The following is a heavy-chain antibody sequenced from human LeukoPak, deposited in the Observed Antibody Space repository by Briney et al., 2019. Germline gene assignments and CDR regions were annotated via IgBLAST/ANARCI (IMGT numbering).Heavy chain of an antibody. Sequence: GGSLSLSCAASGFTFSSYSMNWVRQAPGKGLEWVSYVSSSSSTIYYADSVKGRFTISRDNARNSLYLQMNSLRDEDTAVYYCARVISGWHFFDYWDQGSLVTVSS. V-gene: IGHV3-48*02. CDR3: ARVISGWHFFDY. CDR2: VSSSSSTI. J-gene: IGHJ4*02. D-gene: IGHD6-19*01. CDR1: GFTFSSYS.